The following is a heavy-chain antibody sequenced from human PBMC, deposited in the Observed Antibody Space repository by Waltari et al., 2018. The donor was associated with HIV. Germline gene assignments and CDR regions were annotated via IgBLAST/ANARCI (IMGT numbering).Heavy chain of an antibody. CDR3: GRDGLFGTIIYFYFGLDV. Sequence: QEQLVQSGAEVKKSGTSVNVSCKASGYTFTKYNIHWVRQAPGQGHEWMGIITPAEGSKNYARKFQRRLTMTSDTSTGTVYMQLSRLTQDDTAVYYCGRDGLFGTIIYFYFGLDVWGQGTTVTVSS. D-gene: IGHD3-3*01. CDR2: ITPAEGSK. V-gene: IGHV1-46*01. CDR1: GYTFTKYN. J-gene: IGHJ6*02.